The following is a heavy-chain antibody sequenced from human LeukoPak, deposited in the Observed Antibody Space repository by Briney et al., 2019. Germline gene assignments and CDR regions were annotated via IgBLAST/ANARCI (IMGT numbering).Heavy chain of an antibody. Sequence: SETLSLTCTVSGGSISSSSYYWGWIRQPPGKGLEWIGSIYYSGSTYYNPSLKSRVTISVDTSKNQFSLKLSSVTAADTAVYYCARDRGPYSGYDSYYFGYWGQGTLVTVSS. J-gene: IGHJ4*02. D-gene: IGHD5-12*01. CDR2: IYYSGST. CDR3: ARDRGPYSGYDSYYFGY. CDR1: GGSISSSSYY. V-gene: IGHV4-39*07.